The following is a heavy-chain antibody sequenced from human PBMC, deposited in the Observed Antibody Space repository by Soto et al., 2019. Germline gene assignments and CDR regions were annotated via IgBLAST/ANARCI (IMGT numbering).Heavy chain of an antibody. J-gene: IGHJ6*02. Sequence: GGSLRLSCAASGFTFSSYWMHWVRQAPGKGLVWVSRINSDGSSTSYADSVKGRFTISRDNAKNTLYLQMNSLRAEDTAVYYCAREVQQWPARYYYYYYAMDVWGQGTTVTVSS. CDR3: AREVQQWPARYYYYYYAMDV. CDR1: GFTFSSYW. V-gene: IGHV3-74*01. D-gene: IGHD6-19*01. CDR2: INSDGSST.